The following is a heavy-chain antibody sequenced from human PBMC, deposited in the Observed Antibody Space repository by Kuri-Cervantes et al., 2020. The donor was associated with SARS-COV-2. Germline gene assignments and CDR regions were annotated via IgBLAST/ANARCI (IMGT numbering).Heavy chain of an antibody. V-gene: IGHV4-59*01. CDR2: VSYTGAT. D-gene: IGHD3/OR15-3a*01. Sequence: SETLSLTCTVSGDSITNYYLTWIRQPPGKGLEWIGYVSYTGATAYNPSLKSRVTMSLDTSKNQFSLRLSSVTAADTAVYYCSGRVDFSSVDYWGQGTLVTVSS. J-gene: IGHJ4*02. CDR3: SGRVDFSSVDY. CDR1: GDSITNYY.